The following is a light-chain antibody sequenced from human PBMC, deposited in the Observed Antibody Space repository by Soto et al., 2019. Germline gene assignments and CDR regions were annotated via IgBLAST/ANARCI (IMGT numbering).Light chain of an antibody. Sequence: QAVVTQPPSVSGAPGQRVTISCTGSSSNIGAGYDVHWYQQLPGTAPKLLIYDNSNRPSGVPDRFSGSKSGTSASLAITGLQAEDEADYYCQSYDSSLSGRGVFGGGTKLTVL. V-gene: IGLV1-40*01. CDR3: QSYDSSLSGRGV. CDR2: DNS. J-gene: IGLJ2*01. CDR1: SSNIGAGYD.